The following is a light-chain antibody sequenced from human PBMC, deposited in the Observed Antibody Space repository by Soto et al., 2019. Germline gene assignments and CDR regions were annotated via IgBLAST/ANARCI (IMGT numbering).Light chain of an antibody. Sequence: QTVVTQEPSLTVSPGGTVTLTCGSSTGAVTSGHYPYWFQQKPGQAPRTLIYDASNKHSWTPARFSGSLLGGKAALTLSGAQPGDEAESYCLLSYSGARGGVFGGGTKLTVL. V-gene: IGLV7-46*01. J-gene: IGLJ3*02. CDR2: DAS. CDR1: TGAVTSGHY. CDR3: LLSYSGARGGV.